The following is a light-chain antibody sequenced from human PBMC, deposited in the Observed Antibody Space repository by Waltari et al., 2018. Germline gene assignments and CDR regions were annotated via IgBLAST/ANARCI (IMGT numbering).Light chain of an antibody. J-gene: IGLJ1*01. V-gene: IGLV2-8*01. CDR3: SSYAGSNNLV. Sequence: QSALPQPPSASGSPGQSVTISCPVTSRDFGGYHYVSWYQQHPGKAPKLMIYEVSKRPSGVPDRFSGSKSGNTASLTVSGLQAEDEADYYCSSYAGSNNLVFGTGTKVTVL. CDR2: EVS. CDR1: SRDFGGYHY.